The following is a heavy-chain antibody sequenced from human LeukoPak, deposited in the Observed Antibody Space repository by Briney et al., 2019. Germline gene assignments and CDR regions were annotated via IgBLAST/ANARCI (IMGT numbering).Heavy chain of an antibody. D-gene: IGHD2-21*02. J-gene: IGHJ1*01. V-gene: IGHV5-51*01. Sequence: GESLKISXKGSGYSFTSYWIGWVRQKPGKGLEWMGIIYPGDSGTIYSPSFPGQVTISADKSISTAYLQWSSLKASDTAMYYCARPLPAYCGGDCYPEYFQHWGQGTLVTVSS. CDR1: GYSFTSYW. CDR3: ARPLPAYCGGDCYPEYFQH. CDR2: IYPGDSGT.